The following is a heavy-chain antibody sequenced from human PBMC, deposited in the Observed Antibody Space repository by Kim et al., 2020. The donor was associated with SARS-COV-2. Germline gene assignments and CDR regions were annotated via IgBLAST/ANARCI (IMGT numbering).Heavy chain of an antibody. V-gene: IGHV3-48*02. CDR1: GFTFSSYS. CDR3: ARGNGVLWFGELSVSDY. CDR2: ISSSSSTI. D-gene: IGHD3-10*01. Sequence: GGSLRLSCAASGFTFSSYSMNWVRQAPGKGLEWVSYISSSSSTIYYADSVKGRFTISRDNAKNSLYLQMNSLRDEDTAVYYCARGNGVLWFGELSVSDYWGQGTLVTVSS. J-gene: IGHJ4*02.